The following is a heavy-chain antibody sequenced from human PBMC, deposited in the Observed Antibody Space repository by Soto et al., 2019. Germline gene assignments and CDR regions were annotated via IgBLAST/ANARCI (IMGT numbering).Heavy chain of an antibody. CDR2: IYDSGST. Sequence: ASETLSLTCTVSGGSISSGDYYWSWIRQPPGKGLEWIGYIYDSGSTYYNPSLKSRVIISADTSKNQFSLKLSSVTAADTAVYYCARDPRITIFGVVVHYGMDVWGQGTTVTVSS. CDR1: GGSISSGDYY. V-gene: IGHV4-30-4*01. D-gene: IGHD3-3*01. J-gene: IGHJ6*02. CDR3: ARDPRITIFGVVVHYGMDV.